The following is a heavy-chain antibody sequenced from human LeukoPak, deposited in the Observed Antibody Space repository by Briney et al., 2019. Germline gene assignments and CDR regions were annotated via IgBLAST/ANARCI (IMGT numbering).Heavy chain of an antibody. J-gene: IGHJ3*02. CDR1: GYTFTTHW. CDR3: ALVVSDAFDI. Sequence: GESLKISCQGSGYTFTTHWIGWVRQMPGKGLEWMAIIYPGDSDIRYSPSFQGQVTISADKSISTAYLQWSSLKASDTAMYYCALVVSDAFDIWGQGTMVTVSS. D-gene: IGHD3-22*01. V-gene: IGHV5-51*01. CDR2: IYPGDSDI.